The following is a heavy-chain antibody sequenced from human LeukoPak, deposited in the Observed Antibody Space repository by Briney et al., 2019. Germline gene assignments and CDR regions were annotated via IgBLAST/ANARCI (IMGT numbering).Heavy chain of an antibody. Sequence: ASVKVSCKASGGTFSTYAISWVRQAPGQGLEWMGGIIPIFGTSNYAQKFQGRVTITADESTSTAYMELSSLRSEDTAVYYCARGDDLGNFDYWGQGTLVTVSS. CDR2: IIPIFGTS. D-gene: IGHD3-16*01. J-gene: IGHJ4*02. CDR1: GGTFSTYA. V-gene: IGHV1-69*13. CDR3: ARGDDLGNFDY.